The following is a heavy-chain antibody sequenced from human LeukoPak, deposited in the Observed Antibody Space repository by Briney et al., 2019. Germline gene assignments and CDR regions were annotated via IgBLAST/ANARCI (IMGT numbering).Heavy chain of an antibody. Sequence: GGSLRLSCAASGFIFRDYYMSWIRHAPGKGLEWVSYISSSGSTIYYGDSVKGRFTISRDNAKNSLYLQMNSLRAEDTAVYYCAKDFEAMVPQGFDYWGQGTLVTVSS. CDR3: AKDFEAMVPQGFDY. J-gene: IGHJ4*02. D-gene: IGHD5-18*01. V-gene: IGHV3-11*04. CDR1: GFIFRDYY. CDR2: ISSSGSTI.